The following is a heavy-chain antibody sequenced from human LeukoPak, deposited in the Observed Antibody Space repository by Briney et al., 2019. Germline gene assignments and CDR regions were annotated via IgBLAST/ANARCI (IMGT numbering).Heavy chain of an antibody. Sequence: ASVKVSCKASGYSFTSYGFSWVRQAPGQGLEWLGWISAYDGGTNYEQKFQGSLTMTTETSTTTAYMELRSLRSDDTAVYYCARLARYHLLEASDIWGQGTMVTVSS. J-gene: IGHJ3*02. V-gene: IGHV1-18*01. CDR2: ISAYDGGT. D-gene: IGHD1-14*01. CDR1: GYSFTSYG. CDR3: ARLARYHLLEASDI.